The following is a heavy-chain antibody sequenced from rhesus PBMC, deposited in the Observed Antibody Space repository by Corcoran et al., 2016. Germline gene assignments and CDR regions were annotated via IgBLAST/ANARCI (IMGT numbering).Heavy chain of an antibody. CDR2: ICGDNSYT. D-gene: IGHD1-7*02. CDR3: ARRHVTGTTAVDY. Sequence: EVQLAESGGGLVQPGGSLRLSCAASGFTFSGYEMHWVRQAPGKGLESVSVICGDNSYTHYADSVKGRFNISREKAKNSLSLQMNSLRAEDTAVYYCARRHVTGTTAVDYWGQGVLVTVSS. CDR1: GFTFSGYE. J-gene: IGHJ4*01. V-gene: IGHV3-115*02.